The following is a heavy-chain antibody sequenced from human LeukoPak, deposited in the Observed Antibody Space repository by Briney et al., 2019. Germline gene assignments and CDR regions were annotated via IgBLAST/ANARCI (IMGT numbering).Heavy chain of an antibody. CDR1: GFSFTDYP. D-gene: IGHD3-9*01. J-gene: IGHJ4*02. V-gene: IGHV3-48*02. CDR2: IRTTAEGAKYA. Sequence: RGSLRISCATSGFSFTDYPMNWIRQAPGKGLEWISNIRTTAEGAKYAYYADSVKGRVTISRDDGKNTLYLHMNSLRDDDTAVYYAEAGLRYAFDYWGQGILVTVSS. CDR3: EAGLRYAFDY.